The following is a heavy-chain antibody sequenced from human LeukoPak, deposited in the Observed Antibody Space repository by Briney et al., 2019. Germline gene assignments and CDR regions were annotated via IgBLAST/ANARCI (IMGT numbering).Heavy chain of an antibody. Sequence: GGSLRLSCAASGFTFSSYGMHWVRQAPGKGLEWVAVISYDGSISFYADSVKGRFTISRDNSKNTLYLQMNSLRPEDTALYHCAKDRAYDSSGWGQGTLVTVSS. J-gene: IGHJ4*02. CDR3: AKDRAYDSSG. CDR1: GFTFSSYG. V-gene: IGHV3-30*18. D-gene: IGHD3-22*01. CDR2: ISYDGSIS.